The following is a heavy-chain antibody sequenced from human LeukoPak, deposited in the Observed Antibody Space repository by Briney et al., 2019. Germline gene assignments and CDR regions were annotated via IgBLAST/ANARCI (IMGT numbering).Heavy chain of an antibody. V-gene: IGHV1-2*02. J-gene: IGHJ4*02. CDR3: ARVSYCSGGSCSKFDY. Sequence: ASVTVSCKASGYTFTGYYMHWVRQAPGQGLEWMGWINPNSGGTNYAQKFQGRVTMTRDTSISTAYMELSRLRSDDTAVYYCARVSYCSGGSCSKFDYWGQGTLVTVSS. CDR2: INPNSGGT. CDR1: GYTFTGYY. D-gene: IGHD2-15*01.